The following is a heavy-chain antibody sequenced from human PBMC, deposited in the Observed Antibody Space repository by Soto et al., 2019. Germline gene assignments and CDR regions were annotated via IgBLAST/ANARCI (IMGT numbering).Heavy chain of an antibody. Sequence: QVQLVQSGAEVKKPGASVKVSCKASGYTFTTYGISWVRQAPGQGLEWMGWIDTYTGNTNYAQKLQDRVTMTTDTSTSTAYMELRSLRSDDTALYYCTRDPGIAAPGRGLGDYWGQGTLVTVPS. J-gene: IGHJ4*02. CDR3: TRDPGIAAPGRGLGDY. CDR1: GYTFTTYG. CDR2: IDTYTGNT. D-gene: IGHD6-13*01. V-gene: IGHV1-18*01.